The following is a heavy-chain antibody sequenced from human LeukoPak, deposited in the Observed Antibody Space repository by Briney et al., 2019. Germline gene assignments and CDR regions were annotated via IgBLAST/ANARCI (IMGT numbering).Heavy chain of an antibody. D-gene: IGHD4-17*01. Sequence: GGSLRLSCAASGFTFSSYAMRWVRQAPGKGLEWVSAISGSGISTYYADSVKGRFTISRDSSKNTLYLQMNSLRAEDTAVYYCAKSPGDYADYWGQGTLVTVSS. J-gene: IGHJ4*02. CDR1: GFTFSSYA. V-gene: IGHV3-23*01. CDR3: AKSPGDYADY. CDR2: ISGSGIST.